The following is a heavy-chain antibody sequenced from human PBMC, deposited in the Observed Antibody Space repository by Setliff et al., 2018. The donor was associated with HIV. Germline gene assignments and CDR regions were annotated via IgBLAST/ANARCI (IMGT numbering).Heavy chain of an antibody. D-gene: IGHD3-10*01. V-gene: IGHV4-34*01. CDR1: GGSFNGYS. J-gene: IGHJ4*02. CDR3: ARGAELLWFGELHNIPYFDY. CDR2: INHSEST. Sequence: SETLSLTCAVYGGSFNGYSWTWIRQPPGKGLEWIGEINHSESTYYNPSLKSRVTISVDTSKNQFSLKLSSVTAADTAVYYCARGAELLWFGELHNIPYFDYWGQGTLVTVSS.